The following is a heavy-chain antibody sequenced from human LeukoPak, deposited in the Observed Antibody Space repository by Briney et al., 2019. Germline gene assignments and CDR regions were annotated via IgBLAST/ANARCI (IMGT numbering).Heavy chain of an antibody. CDR2: ISYDGSNK. V-gene: IGHV3-30-3*01. CDR3: AGEETYYDILTGADWFDP. J-gene: IGHJ5*02. D-gene: IGHD3-9*01. Sequence: PGRSLRLSCAASGFTFSSYAMHWVRQAPGKGLEWVAVISYDGSNKYYADSVKGRFTISRDNSKNTLYLQTNSLRAEDTAVYYCAGEETYYDILTGADWFDPWGQGTLVTVSS. CDR1: GFTFSSYA.